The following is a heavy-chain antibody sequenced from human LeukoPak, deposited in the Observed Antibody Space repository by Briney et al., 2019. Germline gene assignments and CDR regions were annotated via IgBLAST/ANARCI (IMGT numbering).Heavy chain of an antibody. D-gene: IGHD3-22*01. V-gene: IGHV4-59*01. CDR2: IHYSGST. J-gene: IGHJ4*02. CDR1: GGSISSYY. CDR3: ARAHYDNSGYYTFLFDY. Sequence: PSETLSLICTVSGGSISSYYWSWIRQPPGKGLEWIGYIHYSGSTNNNPSLKSRVTISVDTSKNQFSLKLSSVTAADTAVYYCARAHYDNSGYYTFLFDYWGQGTLVTVSS.